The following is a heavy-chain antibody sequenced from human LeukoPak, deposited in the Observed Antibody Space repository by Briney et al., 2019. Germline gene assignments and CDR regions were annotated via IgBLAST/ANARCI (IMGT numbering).Heavy chain of an antibody. CDR1: GLTSSGYG. CDR3: ARDKGPYYFDQ. V-gene: IGHV3-33*01. CDR2: IWNDGSQK. J-gene: IGHJ4*02. Sequence: GGSLRLSCAASGLTSSGYGMHWVRQAPGKGLEWVAVIWNDGSQKYFADSVKGRFTISRDNSKNTLYLQMNSLRAEDTAVYYCARDKGPYYFDQWGQGTLLTVSS.